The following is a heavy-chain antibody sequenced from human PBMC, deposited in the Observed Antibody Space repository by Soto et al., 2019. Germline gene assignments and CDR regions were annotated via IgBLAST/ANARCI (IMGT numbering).Heavy chain of an antibody. Sequence: PGGSLRLSCAASGFTFSGSAMHWFRQAPGKGLEWVAVISYDGSNKYYADSVKGRFTISRDNSKNTLYLQMNSLRAEDTAVYYWARDMGRYRGREGYNYGYYSGMDVWGQGTTVTVPS. J-gene: IGHJ6*02. CDR2: ISYDGSNK. D-gene: IGHD5-12*01. CDR3: ARDMGRYRGREGYNYGYYSGMDV. CDR1: GFTFSGSA. V-gene: IGHV3-30-3*01.